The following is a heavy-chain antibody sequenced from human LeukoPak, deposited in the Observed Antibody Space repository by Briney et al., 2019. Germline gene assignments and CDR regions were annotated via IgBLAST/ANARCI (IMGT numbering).Heavy chain of an antibody. D-gene: IGHD3-10*01. Sequence: PSETLSLTCTVSGGSISNFYWSWIRQSPGKGLEWIGYIYYSGSTNYNPSLKSRVTISVDTSKNQFSLKLSSVTAADTAVYYCAREEYGSRSYYRGWFDPWGQGTLVTVSS. J-gene: IGHJ5*02. CDR2: IYYSGST. CDR3: AREEYGSRSYYRGWFDP. CDR1: GGSISNFY. V-gene: IGHV4-59*01.